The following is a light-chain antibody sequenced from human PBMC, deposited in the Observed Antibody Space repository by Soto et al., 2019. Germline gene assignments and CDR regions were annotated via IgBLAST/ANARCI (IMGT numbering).Light chain of an antibody. Sequence: EIVWTQTPATLSLSLRQRPTLSCMAIESVSIYLALSQQKPGQAPRLLIYDASNRATGIPAKFSGSGSGTDFTLTISSLEPEDSAVYCCQQRSNWPPWMTFGQVTRLAIK. CDR3: QQRSNWPPWMT. CDR2: DAS. CDR1: ESVSIY. V-gene: IGKV3-11*01. J-gene: IGKJ5*01.